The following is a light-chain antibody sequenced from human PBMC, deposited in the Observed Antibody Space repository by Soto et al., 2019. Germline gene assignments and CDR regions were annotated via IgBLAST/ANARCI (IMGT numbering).Light chain of an antibody. CDR1: QSISSW. CDR2: EAS. J-gene: IGKJ1*01. CDR3: QQYRSSSWT. V-gene: IGKV1-5*03. Sequence: DIQMTQSPSTLSASVGDRVTITCRASQSISSWLAWYQQKPGKAPKLLLFEASTLESGAPSRFSGSGSGTEFTLTIAGLEPDDFATYYCQQYRSSSWTFGQGTKVEIK.